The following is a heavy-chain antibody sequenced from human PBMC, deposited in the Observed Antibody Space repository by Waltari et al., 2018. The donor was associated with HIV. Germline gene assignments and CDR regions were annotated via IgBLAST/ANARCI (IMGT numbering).Heavy chain of an antibody. CDR2: IKQGGSEK. D-gene: IGHD3-10*01. J-gene: IGHJ4*02. V-gene: IGHV3-7*01. CDR3: ARAGVFFDY. CDR1: GFNFRSYW. Sequence: EVQLVESGGGLVQPGGSLRLACAASGFNFRSYWMSWVRQAPGKGLEWVANIKQGGSEKDYVDSVKGRFTISRDNAQNSLYLQMNSLRAEDTAVYYCARAGVFFDYWGQGTLVTVSS.